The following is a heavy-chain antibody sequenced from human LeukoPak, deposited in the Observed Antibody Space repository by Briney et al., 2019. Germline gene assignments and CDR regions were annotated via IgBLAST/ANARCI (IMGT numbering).Heavy chain of an antibody. J-gene: IGHJ4*02. CDR3: ARDLGYSYGIY. CDR2: IYSGGNT. V-gene: IGHV3-53*01. D-gene: IGHD5-18*01. CDR1: GFTVSSNY. Sequence: PGGSLRLSCAASGFTVSSNYMSWVRRAPGKGLEWVSVIYSGGNTYYADSVKGRFTISRDNSKNTLYLQMNSLRAEDTAVYYCARDLGYSYGIYWGQGTLVTVSS.